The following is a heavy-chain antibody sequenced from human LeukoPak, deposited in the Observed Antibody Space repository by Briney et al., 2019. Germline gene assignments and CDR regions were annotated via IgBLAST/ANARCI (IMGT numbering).Heavy chain of an antibody. CDR3: ARHPPLTSYDSSGPDN. V-gene: IGHV4-59*08. CDR1: GGSISSYY. D-gene: IGHD3-22*01. J-gene: IGHJ3*02. Sequence: ASETLSLTCTVSGGSISSYYWSWIRQPPGKGLEWIGYIYYSGSTNYNPSLKSRVTISVDTSKNQFSLKLSSVTAADTAVYYCARHPPLTSYDSSGPDNWGQGTMVTVSS. CDR2: IYYSGST.